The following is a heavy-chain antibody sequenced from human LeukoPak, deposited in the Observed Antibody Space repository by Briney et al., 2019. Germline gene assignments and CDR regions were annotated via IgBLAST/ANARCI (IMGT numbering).Heavy chain of an antibody. V-gene: IGHV4-39*07. CDR2: IYYSGST. CDR3: ARGGIAAAGTVPDAFDI. CDR1: GGSISSSSYY. Sequence: PSETLSLTCTVSGGSISSSSYYWGWIRQPPGKGLEWIGSIYYSGSTYYDPSLKSRVTISVGTSKNQFSLKLSSVTAADTAVHYCARGGIAAAGTVPDAFDIWGQGTMVTVSS. D-gene: IGHD6-13*01. J-gene: IGHJ3*02.